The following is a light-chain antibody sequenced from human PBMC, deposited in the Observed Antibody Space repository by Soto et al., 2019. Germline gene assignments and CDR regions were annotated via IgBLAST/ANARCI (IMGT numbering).Light chain of an antibody. Sequence: IQMTQSPSTLSGSVGDRVTITCRASQTISSWLAWYQQKPGKAPKLLIYDASNLETGVPSRFSGSGSGTDFTFTISSLQPEDIATYYCQQYDNLLPLTFGGGTKVDIK. V-gene: IGKV1-33*01. CDR2: DAS. J-gene: IGKJ4*01. CDR1: QTISSW. CDR3: QQYDNLLPLT.